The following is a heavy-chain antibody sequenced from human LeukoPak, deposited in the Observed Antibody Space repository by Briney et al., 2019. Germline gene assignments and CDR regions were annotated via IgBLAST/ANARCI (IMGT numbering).Heavy chain of an antibody. CDR2: INPNSGGT. Sequence: ASVKVSCKASGYTFTGYYMHWVRQAPGQGLEWMGWINPNSGGTNYAQKFQGRVTMTRDTSISTAYMELSRLRPDDTAVYYCARDLFTIFTAYYFDYWGQGTLVTVSS. V-gene: IGHV1-2*02. D-gene: IGHD3-9*01. CDR1: GYTFTGYY. CDR3: ARDLFTIFTAYYFDY. J-gene: IGHJ4*02.